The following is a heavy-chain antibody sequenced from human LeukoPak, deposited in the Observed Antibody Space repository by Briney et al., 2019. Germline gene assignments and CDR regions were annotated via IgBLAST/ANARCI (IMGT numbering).Heavy chain of an antibody. D-gene: IGHD3-22*01. CDR1: GFTFSSYS. CDR3: ARRYDSSGYLFDY. Sequence: GGSLRLSCAASGFTFSSYSMNWVRQAPGKGLEWVSYISSSSSTIYYADSVKGRFTISRDNAKNSLYLQMNSLRAEDTAVYYCARRYDSSGYLFDYWGQGTLVTVSS. J-gene: IGHJ4*02. CDR2: ISSSSSTI. V-gene: IGHV3-48*04.